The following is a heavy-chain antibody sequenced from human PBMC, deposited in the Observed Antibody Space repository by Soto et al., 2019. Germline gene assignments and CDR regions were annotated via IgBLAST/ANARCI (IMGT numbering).Heavy chain of an antibody. CDR3: ARDKITGLFEY. D-gene: IGHD2-8*02. V-gene: IGHV4-39*07. J-gene: IGHJ4*02. CDR1: GGSISSSSYY. CDR2: IYYSGST. Sequence: SETLSLTCTVSGGSISSSSYYWGWIRQPPGKGLEWIGTIYYSGSTNYNPSLKSRVTISVDTSKNQFSLKLTSVTAADTAVYYCARDKITGLFEYWGQGTLVTVSS.